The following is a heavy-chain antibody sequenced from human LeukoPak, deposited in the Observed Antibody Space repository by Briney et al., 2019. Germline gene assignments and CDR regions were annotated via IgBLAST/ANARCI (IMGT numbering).Heavy chain of an antibody. CDR2: ISSSSSYI. CDR1: GFTFSSYS. Sequence: GGSLRLSCAASGFTFSSYSMNWVRQAPGKGLEWVSSISSSSSYIYYADSVKGRFTISRDNAKNSLYLQMNSLRAEDTAVYYCARDAPPWTLELLARYYYYYYMDVWGEGTTVTVSS. J-gene: IGHJ6*03. V-gene: IGHV3-21*01. CDR3: ARDAPPWTLELLARYYYYYYMDV. D-gene: IGHD1-7*01.